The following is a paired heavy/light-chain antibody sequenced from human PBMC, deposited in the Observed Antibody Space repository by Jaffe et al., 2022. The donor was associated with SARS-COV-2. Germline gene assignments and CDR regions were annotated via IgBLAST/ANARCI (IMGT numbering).Light chain of an antibody. CDR3: HQYISYSEGFT. CDR2: KAS. Sequence: DIQMTQSPSTLSASVGDRVTITCRASQSISSWLAWYQQKPGKAPKLLIYKASNLQSGVPSRFSGSGSGTEFTLTITSLQPDDFATYYCHQYISYSEGFTFGPGTKVDFK. J-gene: IGKJ3*01. V-gene: IGKV1-5*03. CDR1: QSISSW.
Heavy chain of an antibody. CDR2: VSYSGTT. CDR3: ARRPPGFGMDV. Sequence: QVQLQESGPGLVKPSETLSLTCTVSGDSISSSNYFWGWIRQPPGKGLEWIGSVSYSGTTYSNPSLKSRVTISVDTSRTRFSLKLTSVTAADTAVYYCARRPPGFGMDVWGQGTMVTVSS. J-gene: IGHJ6*02. D-gene: IGHD5-12*01. CDR1: GDSISSSNYF. V-gene: IGHV4-39*02.